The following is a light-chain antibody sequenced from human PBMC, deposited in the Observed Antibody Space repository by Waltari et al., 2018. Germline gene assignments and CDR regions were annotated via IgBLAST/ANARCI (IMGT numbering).Light chain of an antibody. J-gene: IGKJ2*01. CDR1: QSISSY. CDR2: AAS. V-gene: IGKV1-39*01. Sequence: DIQMTQSPSSLSASVGDTVTITCRASQSISSYLNWYQQKPGKAPKLLISAASTLQSGVPSRFSGSGSETDFTLTISSLQPEDFATYYCQQTYITPHTFGQGTKLEIK. CDR3: QQTYITPHT.